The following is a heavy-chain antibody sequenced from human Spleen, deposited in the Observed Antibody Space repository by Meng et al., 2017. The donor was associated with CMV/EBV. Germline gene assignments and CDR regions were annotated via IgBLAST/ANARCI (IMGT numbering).Heavy chain of an antibody. D-gene: IGHD3-22*01. CDR2: IYPGDSDI. CDR3: ARLDYLDSSGYRSRYHWFDP. Sequence: GESLKISCKGSGYSFTSYWIGWVRQMPGKGLEWMGMIYPGDSDIRYSPSFQGQVTFSVDRSISTAYLQWSSLKASDTAMYYCARLDYLDSSGYRSRYHWFDPWGQGALVTVSS. V-gene: IGHV5-51*01. J-gene: IGHJ5*02. CDR1: GYSFTSYW.